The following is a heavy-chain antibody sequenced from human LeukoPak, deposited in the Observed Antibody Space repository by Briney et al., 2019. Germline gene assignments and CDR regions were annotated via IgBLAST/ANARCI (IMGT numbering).Heavy chain of an antibody. CDR2: VFYNGST. J-gene: IGHJ4*02. V-gene: IGHV4-39*07. CDR1: GASVSSRSYY. Sequence: KTSETLSLTCSISGASVSSRSYYWGWVRQRPGKGLEWIGSVFYNGSTNYNPSLKSRVTISVDTSKNQFSLKLSSVTAADTAVYYCARRGRITMVRGAAPGFDYWGQGTLVTVSS. CDR3: ARRGRITMVRGAAPGFDY. D-gene: IGHD3-10*01.